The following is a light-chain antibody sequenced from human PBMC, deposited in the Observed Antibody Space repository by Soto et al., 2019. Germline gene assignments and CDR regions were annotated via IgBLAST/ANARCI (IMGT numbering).Light chain of an antibody. CDR2: AAS. Sequence: DIRLPQSPSFLSASVGDRVAITCRASQGISSYLAWYQQKPGKAPKLLIYAASTLQSGVPSRFSGSGSGTEFTLTISSLQPEDFATYYCQQLNSYPSITFGQGTRLEI. J-gene: IGKJ5*01. CDR3: QQLNSYPSIT. CDR1: QGISSY. V-gene: IGKV1-9*01.